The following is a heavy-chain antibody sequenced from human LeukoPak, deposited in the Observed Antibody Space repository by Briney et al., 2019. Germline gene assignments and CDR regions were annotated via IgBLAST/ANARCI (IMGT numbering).Heavy chain of an antibody. CDR1: GFTFSNYN. CDR3: AREEEWYASGTYYKGFDS. Sequence: PGGSLRLSCAASGFTFSNYNMNWVRQAPGKGLEWVSCISTRSTYIYYADSVKGRFTISRVNAKNSLYLQMNSLRADDTAVYYCAREEEWYASGTYYKGFDSWGQGTLVTVSS. CDR2: ISTRSTYI. V-gene: IGHV3-21*01. D-gene: IGHD3-10*01. J-gene: IGHJ4*02.